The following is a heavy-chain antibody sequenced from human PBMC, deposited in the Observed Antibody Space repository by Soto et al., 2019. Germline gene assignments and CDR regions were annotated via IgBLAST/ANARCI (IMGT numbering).Heavy chain of an antibody. CDR2: ISGSGGST. V-gene: IGHV3-23*01. J-gene: IGHJ4*02. D-gene: IGHD6-13*01. CDR1: GFTFSSYA. Sequence: WGSLRLSCAASGFTFSSYAMSWVRQAPGKGLEWVSAISGSGGSTYYADSVKGRFTISRDNSKNTLYLQMNSLRAEDTAVYYCAKFQGKQQLVEDYWGQGTLVTVSS. CDR3: AKFQGKQQLVEDY.